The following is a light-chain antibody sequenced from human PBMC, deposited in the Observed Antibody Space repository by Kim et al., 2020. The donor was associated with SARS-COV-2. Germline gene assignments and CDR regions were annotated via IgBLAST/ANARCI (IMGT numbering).Light chain of an antibody. V-gene: IGKV1-5*03. J-gene: IGKJ2*01. Sequence: SASVGDRVSITCRASQSISSWLAWYQQKPGTAPNLLIYKASSLESGVPSRFSGSGSGTEFTLTISSLQPDDFATYYCQQYNSYPYTFGQGTKLEI. CDR3: QQYNSYPYT. CDR1: QSISSW. CDR2: KAS.